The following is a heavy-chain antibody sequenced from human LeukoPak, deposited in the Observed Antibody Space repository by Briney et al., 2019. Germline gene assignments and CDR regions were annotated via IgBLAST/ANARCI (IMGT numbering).Heavy chain of an antibody. V-gene: IGHV3-23*01. CDR1: GFTFSSYW. CDR3: AKLPIMLALNRIEF. D-gene: IGHD2-8*01. CDR2: ISGSSYTT. J-gene: IGHJ4*02. Sequence: GGSLRLSCAASGFTFSSYWMSWVRQAPGKGLEWVAGISGSSYTTHYAGSVKGRFTISRDNSKNTLFLQMDNLRVEDTAVYYCAKLPIMLALNRIEFWSQGSLVTATS.